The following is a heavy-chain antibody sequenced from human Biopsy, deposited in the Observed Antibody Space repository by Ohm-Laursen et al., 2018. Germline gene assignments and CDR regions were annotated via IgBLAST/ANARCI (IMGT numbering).Heavy chain of an antibody. Sequence: GTLSLTCTVSGGSIRSDYWSWIRQTPGKGLAWIGYIYYSGSTNYNPSLKSRVTISVDTSKNQFSLRLNSVTATDTAVYYCARATNSTGWPYYYFYGMDVWGQGTTVTVSS. D-gene: IGHD2/OR15-2a*01. CDR1: GGSIRSDY. CDR3: ARATNSTGWPYYYFYGMDV. CDR2: IYYSGST. J-gene: IGHJ6*02. V-gene: IGHV4-59*01.